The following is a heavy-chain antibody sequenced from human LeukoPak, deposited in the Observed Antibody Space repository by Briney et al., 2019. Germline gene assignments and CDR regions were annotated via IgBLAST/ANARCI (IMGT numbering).Heavy chain of an antibody. CDR2: IWYDGSNK. V-gene: IGHV3-33*01. D-gene: IGHD3-22*01. CDR1: GFTFSSYG. Sequence: GGSLRLSCAASGFTFSSYGMHWVRQAPGKGLEWVAVIWYDGSNKYYADSVKGRFTISRDNSKNTLYLQMNSLRAEDTAVYYCAREDDSSGYHALDIWGQGTMVTVSS. J-gene: IGHJ3*02. CDR3: AREDDSSGYHALDI.